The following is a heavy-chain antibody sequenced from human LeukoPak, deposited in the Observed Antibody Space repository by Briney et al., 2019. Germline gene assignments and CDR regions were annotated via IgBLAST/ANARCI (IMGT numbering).Heavy chain of an antibody. CDR1: GCSISSGGYY. V-gene: IGHV4-30-4*01. J-gene: IGHJ4*02. CDR2: IYYSGST. CDR3: VRDCPYLSGNSASLLDY. Sequence: SETLSLTCTVSGCSISSGGYYWSWIGQPPGKGLEWIGNIYYSGSTYYNPSHKRRVTISVDTSKNQFSLKLSSVTAADTAVYYCVRDCPYLSGNSASLLDYWGQGTLVIVSS. D-gene: IGHD4-23*01.